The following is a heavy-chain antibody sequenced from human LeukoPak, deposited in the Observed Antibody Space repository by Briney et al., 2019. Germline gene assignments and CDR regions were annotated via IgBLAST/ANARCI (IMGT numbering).Heavy chain of an antibody. CDR1: GYAFTSSY. CDR2: INPIGGST. Sequence: ASVKVSCKAFGYAFTSSYMHWVRQAPGQGGEWLGLINPIGGSTGYAQKFQGRVTMSRDMSTSTDYMELSSLRSEDTAIYYCARDNSVGDNAWWFDPWGKGTLVTVSS. V-gene: IGHV1-46*01. J-gene: IGHJ5*02. D-gene: IGHD1-26*01. CDR3: ARDNSVGDNAWWFDP.